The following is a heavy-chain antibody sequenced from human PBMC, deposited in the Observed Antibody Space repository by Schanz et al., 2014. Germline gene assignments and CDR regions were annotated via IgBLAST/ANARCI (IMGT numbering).Heavy chain of an antibody. CDR2: ISSTSSYI. J-gene: IGHJ4*02. CDR1: GFTFSSYA. V-gene: IGHV3-21*02. D-gene: IGHD3-3*01. Sequence: EVKLLESGGHLVQPGGSLRLSCAASGFTFSSYAMSWVRQAPGKGLEWVSSISSTSSYIFYADSVKGRFTISRDNAKNSLYLQMNSLTAEDTAVYYCARGVRSDYWGQGTLVTVSS. CDR3: ARGVRSDY.